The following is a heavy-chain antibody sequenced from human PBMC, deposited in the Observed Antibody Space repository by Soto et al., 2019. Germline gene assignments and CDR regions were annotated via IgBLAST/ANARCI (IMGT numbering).Heavy chain of an antibody. CDR1: GYSFTRYD. CDR3: ARTIAPPVYWYLKL. D-gene: IGHD6-13*01. J-gene: IGHJ2*01. V-gene: IGHV1-2*04. CDR2: INPNTGDT. Sequence: ASVKVSCKASGYSFTRYDIHWGRQAPGQGLEWMGWINPNTGDTDYAQKFQGWVTVTRDTSISTAYVELRRLRSDDTAVYYCARTIAPPVYWYLKLWGRGTLVTVSS.